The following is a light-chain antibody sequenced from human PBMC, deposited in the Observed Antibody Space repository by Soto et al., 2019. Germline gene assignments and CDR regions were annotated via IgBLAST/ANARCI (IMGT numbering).Light chain of an antibody. V-gene: IGKV3-15*01. CDR3: QQYNNWPRT. Sequence: EVVMTQSPATLSVSPGVRATLSCRASQSVSSDLAWYHQKPGQAPRLLIYGASTRATGIPARFSGSGSGTEFTLTINSLQSEDFAVYYCQQYNNWPRTFGQGTKV. CDR1: QSVSSD. J-gene: IGKJ1*01. CDR2: GAS.